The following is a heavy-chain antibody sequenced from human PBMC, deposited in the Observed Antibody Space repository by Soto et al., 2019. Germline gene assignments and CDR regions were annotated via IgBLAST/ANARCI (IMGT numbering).Heavy chain of an antibody. CDR2: IYYSGST. CDR1: GGSISSSSYY. D-gene: IGHD3-16*02. Sequence: NPSETLSLTCTVSGGSISSSSYYWGWIRQPPGKGLEWIGSIYYSGSTYYNPSLKSRVTISVDTSKNQFSLKLSSVTAADTAVYYCASYVWGSYRDDAFDIWGQGTMVTVSS. V-gene: IGHV4-39*01. J-gene: IGHJ3*02. CDR3: ASYVWGSYRDDAFDI.